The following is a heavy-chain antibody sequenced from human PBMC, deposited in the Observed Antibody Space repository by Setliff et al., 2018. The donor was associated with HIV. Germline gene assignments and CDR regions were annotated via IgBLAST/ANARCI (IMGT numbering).Heavy chain of an antibody. CDR2: IGGYLHDT. J-gene: IGHJ4*02. V-gene: IGHV1-18*03. CDR1: GYSFSTSG. CDR3: ATVHSSWSGGSFDY. Sequence: ASVKVSCKTSGYSFSTSGISWVRQAPGQGLEWMGWIGGYLHDTNAAPHLEARLTITSDRSVSTAYMELSSLRSEDMVVYYCATVHSSWSGGSFDYWGQGTLVTVSS. D-gene: IGHD6-13*01.